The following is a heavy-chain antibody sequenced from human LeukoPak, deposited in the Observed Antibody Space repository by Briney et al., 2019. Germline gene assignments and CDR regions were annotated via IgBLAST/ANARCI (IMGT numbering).Heavy chain of an antibody. CDR1: GGTFSSYA. Sequence: ASVKVSCKASGGTFSSYAISWVRQAPGQGLEWMGRIIPILGIANYAQKLQGRVTITADKSTSTAYMELSSLRSEDTAVYYCARAPRFGYYYGMDVWGQGTTVTVSS. CDR2: IIPILGIA. CDR3: ARAPRFGYYYGMDV. J-gene: IGHJ6*02. V-gene: IGHV1-69*04. D-gene: IGHD3-16*01.